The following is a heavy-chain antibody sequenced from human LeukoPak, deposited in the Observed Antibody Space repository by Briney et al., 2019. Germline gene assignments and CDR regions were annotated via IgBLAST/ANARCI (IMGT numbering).Heavy chain of an antibody. CDR3: ARDVTYYYDSSGGGFDC. V-gene: IGHV3-53*01. CDR1: GFTVSNNY. J-gene: IGHJ4*02. D-gene: IGHD3-22*01. Sequence: GGSLRLSCAASGFTVSNNYMSWVRQAPGKGLEWVSLIYSDGTTYYADSVKGRFTISRDNFKNTLYLQMNSLRAEDTAVYYCARDVTYYYDSSGGGFDCWGQGTLVTVSS. CDR2: IYSDGTT.